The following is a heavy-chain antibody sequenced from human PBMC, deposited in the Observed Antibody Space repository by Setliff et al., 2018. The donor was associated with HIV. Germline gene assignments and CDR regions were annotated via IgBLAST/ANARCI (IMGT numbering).Heavy chain of an antibody. CDR3: ARDSNPAGSPGYEYARRGAFDL. CDR1: GGSISTYY. CDR2: INYRGVT. J-gene: IGHJ3*01. Sequence: SETLSLTCTVSGGSISTYYWNWIRQSPGTGLEWIGDINYRGVTYYNPSLKSRVTFSLDTSKNQFSLTLTSVTAADTAVFYCARDSNPAGSPGYEYARRGAFDLWGPGTPVTVSS. V-gene: IGHV4-59*01. D-gene: IGHD5-12*01.